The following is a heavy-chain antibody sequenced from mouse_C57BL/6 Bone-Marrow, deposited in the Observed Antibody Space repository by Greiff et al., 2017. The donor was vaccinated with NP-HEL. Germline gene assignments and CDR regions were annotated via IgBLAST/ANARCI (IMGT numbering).Heavy chain of an antibody. CDR3: TIYSKRAMDY. V-gene: IGHV1-15*01. Sequence: VQLQQSGAELVRPGASVTLSCKASGYTFTDYEMHWVKQTPVHGLEWIGAIDPETGGTAYNQKFKGKAILTVDKSSSTAYMELRSLTSEDSTVYYCTIYSKRAMDYWGQGTSVTVSS. CDR1: GYTFTDYE. CDR2: IDPETGGT. J-gene: IGHJ4*01. D-gene: IGHD2-5*01.